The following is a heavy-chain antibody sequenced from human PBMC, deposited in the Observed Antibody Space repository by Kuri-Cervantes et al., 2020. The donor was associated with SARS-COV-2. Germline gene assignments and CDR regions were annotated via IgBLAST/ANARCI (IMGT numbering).Heavy chain of an antibody. CDR1: GFTFSSYG. CDR3: ARRPITRARVSYWYFDL. Sequence: GESLKISCAASGFTFSSYGMHWVRQAPGKGLEWVAFIRYDGSNKYYADSVKGRFTISRDNAKNSLYLQMNSLRAEDTAVYYCARRPITRARVSYWYFDLWGRGTLVTVSS. CDR2: IRYDGSNK. V-gene: IGHV3-30*02. J-gene: IGHJ2*01. D-gene: IGHD3-10*01.